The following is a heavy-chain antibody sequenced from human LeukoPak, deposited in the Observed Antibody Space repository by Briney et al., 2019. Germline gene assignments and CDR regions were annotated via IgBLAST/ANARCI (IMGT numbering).Heavy chain of an antibody. CDR3: AKGGATVIDY. V-gene: IGHV3-74*01. CDR1: GFTFSNYW. Sequence: GGSLRLSCAASGFTFSNYWMHWVRQAPGKGLVWVSRINSDGSSTTSADSVKGRFTISRDNAKNTLYLQTNSLRAEDTAVYYCAKGGATVIDYWGQGTLVTVSS. D-gene: IGHD4-17*01. CDR2: INSDGSST. J-gene: IGHJ4*02.